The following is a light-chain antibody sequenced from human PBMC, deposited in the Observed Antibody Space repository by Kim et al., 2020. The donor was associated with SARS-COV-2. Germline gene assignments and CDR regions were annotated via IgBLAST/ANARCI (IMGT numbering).Light chain of an antibody. Sequence: VSPGQTASITCSGDGLGNKYACWYQQKPGQSPVLVIYQDSKRPSGIPERFSGSNSGNTATLTISGTQAMDEADYYCQAWDSSSVVFGGGTKLTVL. V-gene: IGLV3-1*01. CDR3: QAWDSSSVV. CDR1: GLGNKY. J-gene: IGLJ2*01. CDR2: QDS.